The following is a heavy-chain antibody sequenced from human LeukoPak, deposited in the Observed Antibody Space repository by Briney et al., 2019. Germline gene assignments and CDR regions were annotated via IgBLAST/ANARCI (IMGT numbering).Heavy chain of an antibody. CDR2: IRSKAGGGTT. CDR3: SREAWDRLDY. J-gene: IGHJ4*02. CDR1: GFTFGDFA. V-gene: IGHV3-49*03. D-gene: IGHD1-26*01. Sequence: QPGRSLRLSCTTSGFTFGDFAMGWLRQAPRKGLERVGFIRSKAGGGTTEYAASVKGRFSISRDDSKSLVYLQMNSLGTEDTAVYFCSREAWDRLDYWGQGTLVTVSS.